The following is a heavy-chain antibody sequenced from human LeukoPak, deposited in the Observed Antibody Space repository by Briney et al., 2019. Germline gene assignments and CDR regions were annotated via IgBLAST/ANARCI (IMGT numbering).Heavy chain of an antibody. CDR3: AITRIPAGT. V-gene: IGHV3-23*01. CDR2: ISSSGGST. CDR1: GFTFSSYT. J-gene: IGHJ4*02. Sequence: QPGVSLRLSCAASGFTFSSYTMNWVRQAPGKGLEWVSGISSSGGSTYYADSVKGRFTISRDNSKNTLFLQMNSLRTEDTAVYFCAITRIPAGTWGQGTLVTVSP. D-gene: IGHD6-13*01.